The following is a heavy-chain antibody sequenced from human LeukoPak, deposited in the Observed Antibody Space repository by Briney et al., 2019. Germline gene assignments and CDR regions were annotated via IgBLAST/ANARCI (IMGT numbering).Heavy chain of an antibody. V-gene: IGHV4-61*01. CDR2: IYYSGST. CDR3: ARDRPYYYGSGSHYTDY. CDR1: GGSVSSGSYY. Sequence: SETLSLTCTVSGGSVSSGSYYWSWIRQPPGKGLEWIGYIYYSGSTNHNPSLKSRVTISVDTSKNQFSLKLSSVTAADTAVYYCARDRPYYYGSGSHYTDYWGQGTLVTVSS. D-gene: IGHD3-10*01. J-gene: IGHJ4*02.